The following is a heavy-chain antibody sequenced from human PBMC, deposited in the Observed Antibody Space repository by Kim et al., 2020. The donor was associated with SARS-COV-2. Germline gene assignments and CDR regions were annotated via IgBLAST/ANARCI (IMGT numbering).Heavy chain of an antibody. CDR3: AKNTIATTVPRWFDP. CDR1: GFTFSTYA. V-gene: IGHV3-23*03. D-gene: IGHD6-13*01. CDR2: IDSGGIST. J-gene: IGHJ5*02. Sequence: GGSLRLSCAASGFTFSTYAMSWVRQAPGKGLEWVSIIDSGGISTNYADSVKGRFTISRDNSKNTLYLQMNSLRAEDTAVYYCAKNTIATTVPRWFDPWGQGTLVIVSS.